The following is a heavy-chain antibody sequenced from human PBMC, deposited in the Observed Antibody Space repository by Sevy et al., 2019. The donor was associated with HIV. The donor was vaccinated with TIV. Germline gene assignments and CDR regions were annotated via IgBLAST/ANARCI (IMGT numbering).Heavy chain of an antibody. V-gene: IGHV3-48*03. CDR3: ARATYYYDTSGPYFFDF. CDR2: ITSSGSTK. CDR1: GFIFSNYE. D-gene: IGHD3-22*01. Sequence: GGSLRLSCAASGFIFSNYEMNWVRQAPGKGLEWVSYITSSGSTKHYADSVKGRFTISRDNGKNSIYLQMNSLRAEDTAVYYCARATYYYDTSGPYFFDFWGQGTLVTVSS. J-gene: IGHJ4*02.